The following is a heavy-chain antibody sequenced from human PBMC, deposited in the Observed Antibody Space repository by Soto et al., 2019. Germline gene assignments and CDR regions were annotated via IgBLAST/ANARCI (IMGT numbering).Heavy chain of an antibody. CDR2: ISAYNGNT. CDR1: GYTFTSYG. J-gene: IGHJ6*02. Sequence: QVQLVQSGAEVKKPGASVKVSCKASGYTFTSYGISWVRQAPGQGLEWMGWISAYNGNTNYAQKLQGRVTMTTDTSTSTAYMELMSLRSADTAVYYCARVWDGDYYYYGMDVWGQGTTVTVSS. V-gene: IGHV1-18*04. D-gene: IGHD1-26*01. CDR3: ARVWDGDYYYYGMDV.